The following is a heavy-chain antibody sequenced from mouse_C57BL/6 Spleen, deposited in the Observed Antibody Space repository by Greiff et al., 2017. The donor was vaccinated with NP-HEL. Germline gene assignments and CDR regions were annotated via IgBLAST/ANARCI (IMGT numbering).Heavy chain of an antibody. J-gene: IGHJ2*01. Sequence: VQLQQPGAELVKPGASVKLSCKASGYTFTSYWMHWVKQRPGQGLEWIGMIHPNSGSTNYNEKFKSKATLTVDKSSSTAYMQLSSLTSEDSAVYYCARVDYDGYYVGWGQGTTLTVSS. CDR2: IHPNSGST. CDR1: GYTFTSYW. D-gene: IGHD2-3*01. V-gene: IGHV1-64*01. CDR3: ARVDYDGYYVG.